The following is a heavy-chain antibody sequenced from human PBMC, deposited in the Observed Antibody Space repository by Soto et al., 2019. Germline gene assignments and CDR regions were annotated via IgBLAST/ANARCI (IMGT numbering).Heavy chain of an antibody. J-gene: IGHJ3*02. CDR3: AREGNPHAFDI. V-gene: IGHV4-34*01. D-gene: IGHD1-1*01. CDR2: INHSGST. Sequence: QVQLQQWGAGLLKPSETLSLTCAVYGGSFSGYYWSWIRQPPGKGLEWIGEINHSGSTNYNPSLKSRVTISVDTSKKQFSLKLSSVTAADTAVYYWAREGNPHAFDIWGQGTMVTVSS. CDR1: GGSFSGYY.